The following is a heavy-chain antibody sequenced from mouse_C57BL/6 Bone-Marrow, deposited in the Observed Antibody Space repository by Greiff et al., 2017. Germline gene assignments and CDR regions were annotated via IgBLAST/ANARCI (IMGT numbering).Heavy chain of an antibody. Sequence: QVQLQQPGAELVKPGASVKLSCKASGYTFTSYWMHWVKQRPGRGLEWIGRIDPNSGGTKYNEKFKSKATLTVDKPSSPAYMQLSSLTSEDSAVYYCARRGSYVEFAYWGQGTLVTVSA. V-gene: IGHV1-72*01. CDR2: IDPNSGGT. CDR1: GYTFTSYW. J-gene: IGHJ3*01. D-gene: IGHD1-1*02. CDR3: ARRGSYVEFAY.